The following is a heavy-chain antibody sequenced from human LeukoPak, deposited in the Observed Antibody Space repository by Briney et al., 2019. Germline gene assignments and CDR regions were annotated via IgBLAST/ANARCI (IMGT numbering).Heavy chain of an antibody. CDR3: ARVAAGYSVNYFDY. V-gene: IGHV3-23*01. CDR1: GFTFSSYA. J-gene: IGHJ4*02. CDR2: VSGSGGST. Sequence: GGSLRLSCAASGFTFSSYAMSWVRQAPGKGLEWVSAVSGSGGSTYYADSVKGRFTISRDNVENSLYLQMNSLRDEDTAVYYCARVAAGYSVNYFDYWGQGTLVTVSS. D-gene: IGHD4-23*01.